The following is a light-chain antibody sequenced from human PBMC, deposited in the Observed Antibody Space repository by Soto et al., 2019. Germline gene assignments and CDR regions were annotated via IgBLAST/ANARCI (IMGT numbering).Light chain of an antibody. Sequence: QSVLTQPASLSGSPVQSITISCTGNSSDVGSYNLVSWYQQHPGKAPKLMIYEVSKRPSGVSNRFSGSKSGNTASLTISGLQAEDEADYYCCSYAGSSTHVFGTGTKVTVL. CDR1: SSDVGSYNL. CDR2: EVS. CDR3: CSYAGSSTHV. J-gene: IGLJ1*01. V-gene: IGLV2-23*02.